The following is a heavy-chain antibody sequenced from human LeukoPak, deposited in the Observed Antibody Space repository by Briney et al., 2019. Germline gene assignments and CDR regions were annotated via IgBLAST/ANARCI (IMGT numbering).Heavy chain of an antibody. CDR3: ARDANPNYDFWSGPGAFDI. D-gene: IGHD3-3*01. CDR1: GGSISSSSYY. CDR2: IYTSGST. Sequence: SETLSLTCTVSGGSISSSSYYWSWLRQPAGKGLEWIGRIYTSGSTNYNPSLKSRVTMSVDTSMNQFSLKLSSVTAADTAVYYCARDANPNYDFWSGPGAFDIWGQGTMVTVSS. J-gene: IGHJ3*02. V-gene: IGHV4-61*02.